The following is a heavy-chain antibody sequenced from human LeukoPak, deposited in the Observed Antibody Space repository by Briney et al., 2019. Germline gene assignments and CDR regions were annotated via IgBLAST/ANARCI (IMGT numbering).Heavy chain of an antibody. Sequence: GASVKVSCKASGYTFTSYAMHWVRQAPGQRLEWMGWINGGNGNTKYSQKLQGRVTITRDTSASTAYMELSSLRSEDTAVYYCARNVRDTGTFDYWGQGTLVTVSS. CDR1: GYTFTSYA. J-gene: IGHJ4*02. D-gene: IGHD5-18*01. V-gene: IGHV1-3*01. CDR3: ARNVRDTGTFDY. CDR2: INGGNGNT.